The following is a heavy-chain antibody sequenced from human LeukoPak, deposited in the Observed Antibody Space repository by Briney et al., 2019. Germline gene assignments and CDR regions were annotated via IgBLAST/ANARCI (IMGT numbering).Heavy chain of an antibody. J-gene: IGHJ5*02. CDR2: ISSSSSSI. Sequence: PGGSLRLSCAASGFTFSSYSMNWVRQAPGKGLEWVSLISSSSSSIFYADSVKGRFTISRDSAKNSLYLQMNSLRGEDTAVYYCGRLTTAYDTVDPWGQGTLVTVSS. CDR3: GRLTTAYDTVDP. D-gene: IGHD3-16*01. CDR1: GFTFSSYS. V-gene: IGHV3-21*01.